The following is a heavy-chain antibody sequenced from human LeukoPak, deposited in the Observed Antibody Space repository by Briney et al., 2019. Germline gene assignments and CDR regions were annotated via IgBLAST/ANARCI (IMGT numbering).Heavy chain of an antibody. CDR3: ARLSSSWYDHWFDP. CDR2: IYYSGST. D-gene: IGHD6-13*01. Sequence: SETLSLTCTVSGGSLSSYYWSWIRQPPGKGLEWIGYIYYSGSTNYNPSLKSRVTISVDTSKNQFSLKLSSVTAADTAVYYCARLSSSWYDHWFDPWGQGTLVTVSS. J-gene: IGHJ5*02. V-gene: IGHV4-59*08. CDR1: GGSLSSYY.